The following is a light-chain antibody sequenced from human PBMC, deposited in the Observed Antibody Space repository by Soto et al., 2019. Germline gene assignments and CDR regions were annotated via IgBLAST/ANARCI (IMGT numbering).Light chain of an antibody. Sequence: DIQMTQSPSTLSASVGDRVTITCRASQSISSWLAWYQQKPGKAPKLLIYKASSLESGVPSRFSGSGSGTEFTLTISSLQPDDFANYYSQHSWTFGQGTKVEIK. CDR3: QHSWT. CDR2: KAS. J-gene: IGKJ1*01. CDR1: QSISSW. V-gene: IGKV1-5*03.